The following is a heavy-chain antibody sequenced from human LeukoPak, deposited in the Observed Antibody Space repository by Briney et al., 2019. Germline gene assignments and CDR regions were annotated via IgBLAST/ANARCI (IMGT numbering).Heavy chain of an antibody. CDR2: ISSSSSYI. CDR1: GFTFSSYS. Sequence: KSGGSLRLSCAASGFTFSSYSMNWVRQAPGKGLEWVSSISSSSSYIYYADSVKGRFTISRDNAKNSLYLQMNSLRAEDTAVYYCARDFRGFRGFDYGGQEPLATVS. J-gene: IGHJ4*02. V-gene: IGHV3-21*01. CDR3: ARDFRGFRGFDY. D-gene: IGHD3-16*01.